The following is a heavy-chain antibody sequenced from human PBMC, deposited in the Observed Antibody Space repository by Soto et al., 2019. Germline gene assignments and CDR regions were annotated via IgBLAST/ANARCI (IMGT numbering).Heavy chain of an antibody. J-gene: IGHJ6*02. CDR3: ARDPIVVVPISFGMDV. V-gene: IGHV1-18*01. D-gene: IGHD2-2*01. CDR2: ISAYNGNT. CDR1: CYTFTSYG. Sequence: GAPVEGSRKASCYTFTSYGISWVRQAPGQGLEWMGWISAYNGNTNYAQKLQGRVTMTTDTSTSTAYMELRSLRSDDTAVYYCARDPIVVVPISFGMDVWGQGTTVTVSS.